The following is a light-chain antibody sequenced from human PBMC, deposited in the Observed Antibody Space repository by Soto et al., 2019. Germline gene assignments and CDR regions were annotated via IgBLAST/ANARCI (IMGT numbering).Light chain of an antibody. CDR2: WSS. Sequence: DIVMTQSPDFLAVSLGERATIKCRSSQSVLHRSNGNSYVAWYQQKPGQPPKLFIYWSSTRESGVPDRFSGSGSGTDFTLTVNSLQAEDAAVYYCQQYQSIPFTFGPGTKVHI. J-gene: IGKJ3*01. CDR1: QSVLHRSNGNSY. V-gene: IGKV4-1*01. CDR3: QQYQSIPFT.